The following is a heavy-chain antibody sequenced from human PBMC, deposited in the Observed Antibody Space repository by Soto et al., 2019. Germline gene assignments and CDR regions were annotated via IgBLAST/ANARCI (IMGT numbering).Heavy chain of an antibody. J-gene: IGHJ4*02. CDR1: GVSHSTSGVG. CDR2: SYWDDDK. Sequence: QITLKDSGPTLVKTTQTLTLTCTFSGVSHSTSGVGVGWIRQPPGKALEWLALSYWDDDKRYSPSLKIRLTITKDTSKNQVVLTMTNMDPVDTATYYCAHRVEYYFDYWGQGTLVTVSS. D-gene: IGHD1-1*01. V-gene: IGHV2-5*02. CDR3: AHRVEYYFDY.